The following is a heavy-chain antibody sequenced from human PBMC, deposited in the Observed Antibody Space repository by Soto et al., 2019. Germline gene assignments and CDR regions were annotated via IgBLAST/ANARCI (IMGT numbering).Heavy chain of an antibody. J-gene: IGHJ6*02. CDR3: AREDNLEGVYYYYGMDV. Sequence: QVQLVQSGAEVKKPGASVKVSCKASGYTFTSYDINWVRQATGQGLEWMGWMNPNSGNTGYAQKFQGRVTMTRNTSISTAYMELSSLRSEDTAVYYCAREDNLEGVYYYYGMDVWGQGTTVTVSS. D-gene: IGHD2-15*01. V-gene: IGHV1-8*01. CDR2: MNPNSGNT. CDR1: GYTFTSYD.